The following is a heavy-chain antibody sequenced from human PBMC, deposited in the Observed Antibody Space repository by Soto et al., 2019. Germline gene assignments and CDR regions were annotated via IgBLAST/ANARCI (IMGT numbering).Heavy chain of an antibody. V-gene: IGHV3-48*02. CDR1: GFTFSSYN. Sequence: HPGGSLRLSCAACGFTFSSYNMNWVRQAPGKGLEWVSYISSSSSTIYYADSVKGRFTISRDNAKNSLYLQMNSLRDEDTAVYYCARDGPLFSGWYNDYWGQGALVTVSS. D-gene: IGHD6-19*01. J-gene: IGHJ4*02. CDR2: ISSSSSTI. CDR3: ARDGPLFSGWYNDY.